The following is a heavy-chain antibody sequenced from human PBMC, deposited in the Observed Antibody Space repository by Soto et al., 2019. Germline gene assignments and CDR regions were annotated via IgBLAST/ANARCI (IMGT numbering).Heavy chain of an antibody. D-gene: IGHD2-2*02. V-gene: IGHV4-61*08. CDR3: ARGGGYCVSTSCHTYYFDY. J-gene: IGHJ4*02. CDR2: IHYSGSV. CDR1: GDSVSSGGNH. Sequence: QVQLQESGPGLVKPSETLSLTCTVSGDSVSSGGNHWSWIRQPPGEGLEGIAYIHYSGSVNYNTSLKSRVTISVDTSKNHVSLRLNSVTAADTAFYYCARGGGYCVSTSCHTYYFDYWGQGPLVTVSS.